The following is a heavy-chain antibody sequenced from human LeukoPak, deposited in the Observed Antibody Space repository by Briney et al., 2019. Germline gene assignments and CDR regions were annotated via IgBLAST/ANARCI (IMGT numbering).Heavy chain of an antibody. V-gene: IGHV3-7*01. D-gene: IGHD3-22*01. J-gene: IGHJ3*02. CDR3: ASPFAYFYDSCPDI. CDR1: GFTFSSYW. Sequence: GGALRLSCAASGFTFSSYWMSWVGQAPGKGREGVAHIKQEGREKYYVDSVKGRFTISRDNAKTSLYLQMNSLRDEDTPVYYCASPFAYFYDSCPDIWGQGTMVTVSS. CDR2: IKQEGREK.